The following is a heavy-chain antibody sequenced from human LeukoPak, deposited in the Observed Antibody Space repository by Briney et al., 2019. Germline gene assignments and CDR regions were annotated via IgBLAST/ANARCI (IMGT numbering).Heavy chain of an antibody. CDR2: IYSGGST. CDR3: AELGITMIGGV. CDR1: EFSVGSNY. J-gene: IGHJ6*04. Sequence: GGSLRLSCAASEFSVGSNYMTWVRQAPGKGLEWVSLIYSGGSTYYADSVKGRFTISRDNSKNTLYLQMNSLRAEDTAVYYCAELGITMIGGVWGKGTTVTISS. D-gene: IGHD3-10*02. V-gene: IGHV3-66*01.